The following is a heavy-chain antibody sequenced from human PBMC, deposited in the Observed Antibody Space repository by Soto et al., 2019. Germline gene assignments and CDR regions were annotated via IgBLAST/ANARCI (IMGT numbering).Heavy chain of an antibody. D-gene: IGHD1-7*01. CDR3: AATSTTSTTLSIDH. Sequence: SETLSLTCTVSGGSISNRSYYWGWIRQPPGKGLEWIGNIYYSGTTYYNPSLKSRVTISVDTSKNQFSLKLSSVTAADTAVYYCAATSTTSTTLSIDHWGQGTLVTVSS. CDR1: GGSISNRSYY. CDR2: IYYSGTT. V-gene: IGHV4-39*01. J-gene: IGHJ4*02.